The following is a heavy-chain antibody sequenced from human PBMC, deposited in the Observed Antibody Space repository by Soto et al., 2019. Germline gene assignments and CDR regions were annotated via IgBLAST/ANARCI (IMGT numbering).Heavy chain of an antibody. CDR2: ISSSSSYI. Sequence: EVQLVESGGGLVKPGGSLRLSCAASGFTFSSYSMNWVRQAPGKGLEWVSSISSSSSYIYYADSVKGRFTISRDNAKNSAYVQMTSLRGEDTAVYYCARDGSRGSVAPWGQGPLVTVSS. D-gene: IGHD2-15*01. V-gene: IGHV3-21*01. CDR1: GFTFSSYS. CDR3: ARDGSRGSVAP. J-gene: IGHJ5*02.